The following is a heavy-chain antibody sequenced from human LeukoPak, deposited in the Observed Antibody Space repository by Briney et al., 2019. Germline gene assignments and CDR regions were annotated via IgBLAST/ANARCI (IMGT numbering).Heavy chain of an antibody. Sequence: ASVTVSCTASGGTFSSYAISWVRQAPGQGLEWMGGIIPIFGTASYAQKFQGRVTITADESTSTAYMELSSLRSEDTAVYYCARGGSSSSWYSGGYFDYWGQGTLVTVSS. CDR3: ARGGSSSSWYSGGYFDY. V-gene: IGHV1-69*13. D-gene: IGHD6-13*01. CDR2: IIPIFGTA. CDR1: GGTFSSYA. J-gene: IGHJ4*02.